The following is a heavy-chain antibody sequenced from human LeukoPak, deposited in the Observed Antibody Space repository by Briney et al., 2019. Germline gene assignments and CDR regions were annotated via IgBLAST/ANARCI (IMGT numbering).Heavy chain of an antibody. CDR2: IYYSGST. D-gene: IGHD2-2*01. CDR1: GGSISSYY. J-gene: IGHJ3*02. Sequence: SETLSLTCTVSGGSISSYYWSWIRQPPGKGLEWIGYIYYSGSTNYNPSLKSRVTISVGTSKNQFSLKLSSVTAADTAVYYCARERCSSPSCYPPLDDAFDIWGQGTMVTVSS. V-gene: IGHV4-59*01. CDR3: ARERCSSPSCYPPLDDAFDI.